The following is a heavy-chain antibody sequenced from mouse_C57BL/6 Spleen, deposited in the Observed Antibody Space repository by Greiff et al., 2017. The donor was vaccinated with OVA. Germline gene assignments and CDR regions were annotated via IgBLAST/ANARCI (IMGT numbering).Heavy chain of an antibody. CDR1: GFTFSDYG. Sequence: EVKVEESGGGLVKPGGSLKLSCAASGFTFSDYGMHWVRQAPEKGLEWVAYISSGSSTIYYADTVKGRFTISRDNAKNTLFLQMTSLRSEDTAMYYCARLYYYGSSYDYWGQGTTLTVSS. J-gene: IGHJ2*01. CDR3: ARLYYYGSSYDY. D-gene: IGHD1-1*01. V-gene: IGHV5-17*01. CDR2: ISSGSSTI.